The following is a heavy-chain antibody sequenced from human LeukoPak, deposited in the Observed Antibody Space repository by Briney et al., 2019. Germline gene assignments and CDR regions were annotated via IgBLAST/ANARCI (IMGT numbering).Heavy chain of an antibody. V-gene: IGHV3-53*01. CDR3: ARRAGAYSHPYDY. CDR1: GFTFDDYT. J-gene: IGHJ4*02. Sequence: PGGSLRLSCAASGFTFDDYTMSWVRQAPGKGLEWVSVIYSGGSTYYADSVKGRFTISRDNSKNTLYLQMNSLRAEDTAVYYCARRAGAYSHPYDYWGQGTLVTVSS. CDR2: IYSGGST. D-gene: IGHD4/OR15-4a*01.